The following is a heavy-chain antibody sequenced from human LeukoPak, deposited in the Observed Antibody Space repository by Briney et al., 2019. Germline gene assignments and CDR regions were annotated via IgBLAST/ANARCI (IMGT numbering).Heavy chain of an antibody. CDR2: INPNSGGT. J-gene: IGHJ5*02. V-gene: IGHV1-2*02. CDR3: ARVFECSSTSCSKDNWFDP. Sequence: ASVKVSCKASGYTFTGYYMHWVRQAPGQGLEWMGWINPNSGGTNYAQKFQGRVTMTRDTSISTAYMELSRLRSDDTAVYYCARVFECSSTSCSKDNWFDPWGQGTLVTVSS. CDR1: GYTFTGYY. D-gene: IGHD2-2*01.